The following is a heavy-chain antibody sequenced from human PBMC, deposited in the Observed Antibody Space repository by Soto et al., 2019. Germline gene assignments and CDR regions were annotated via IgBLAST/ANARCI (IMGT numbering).Heavy chain of an antibody. CDR2: MNPNSGNT. V-gene: IGHV1-8*01. CDR3: AREVYSSVRCDP. Sequence: QVQLVQSGAEVKKPGASVKVSCKASGYTFTSYDINWVRQATGQGLEWMGWMNPNSGNTGYAQKFQGRVTMTRNTSLSTAYIGLSSLRSEDTAVYYCAREVYSSVRCDPWGQGTLVTVSS. CDR1: GYTFTSYD. J-gene: IGHJ5*02. D-gene: IGHD6-25*01.